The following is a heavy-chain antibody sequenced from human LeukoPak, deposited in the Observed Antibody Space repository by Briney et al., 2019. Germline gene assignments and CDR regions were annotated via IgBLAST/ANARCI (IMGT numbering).Heavy chain of an antibody. CDR2: ISSSGSTT. CDR3: AMRGDILVIPATYMFDY. J-gene: IGHJ4*02. D-gene: IGHD2-2*01. V-gene: IGHV3-48*01. Sequence: GGSLRLSCAASGFTFSSYTMNWVRQAPGKGLEWVSYISSSGSTTYYADSVKGRFTVSRDNAKNSLYLQMNSLRAEDTAVYYCAMRGDILVIPATYMFDYWGQGTLVTVSS. CDR1: GFTFSSYT.